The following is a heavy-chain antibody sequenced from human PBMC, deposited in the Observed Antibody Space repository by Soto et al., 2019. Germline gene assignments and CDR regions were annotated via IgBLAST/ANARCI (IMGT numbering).Heavy chain of an antibody. Sequence: QVQLVQSGAEVKKPGASVKVSCKASGYTFTSYGISWVRQAPGQGLEWMGWISAYNGNTNYAQKQPGRGTMTTATSTSTAYPELRSLRSDDTAVYYCARDSTVICGSGSYYRPHFDYLGQGPLVTVSS. D-gene: IGHD3-10*01. CDR1: GYTFTSYG. CDR3: ARDSTVICGSGSYYRPHFDY. CDR2: ISAYNGNT. J-gene: IGHJ4*02. V-gene: IGHV1-18*01.